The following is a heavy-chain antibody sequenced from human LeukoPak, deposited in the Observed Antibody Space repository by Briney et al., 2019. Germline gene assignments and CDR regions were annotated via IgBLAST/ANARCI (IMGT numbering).Heavy chain of an antibody. D-gene: IGHD3-10*01. CDR3: ARDRLIWFGEFNY. J-gene: IGHJ4*02. CDR1: GESITSAEYS. Sequence: SQTLSLTCTVSGESITSAEYSWNWIRQPAGKGLEWIDRVSTSGKTFYNPSLNSRVTISLDTSKKQFSLKLSTVTAADETVYYCARDRLIWFGEFNYWGQGTLVNGSS. CDR2: VSTSGKT. V-gene: IGHV4-61*02.